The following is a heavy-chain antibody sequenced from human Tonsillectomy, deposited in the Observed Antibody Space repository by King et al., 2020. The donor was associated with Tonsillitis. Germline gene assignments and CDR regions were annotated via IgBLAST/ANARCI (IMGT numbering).Heavy chain of an antibody. CDR1: GYTFTSYY. CDR2: INPRGGRT. J-gene: IGHJ4*02. D-gene: IGHD3-10*01. Sequence: VQLVQSGAEVKKPGASVRVSCKASGYTFTSYYMHWVRQAPGQGLEWMGIINPRGGRTTYAQKFQGRVTMTRDTSTSTVYMELSSLRSEDTAVYYCARSYGSGTYYNDGNYFDYWGQGTLVTVSS. V-gene: IGHV1-46*01. CDR3: ARSYGSGTYYNDGNYFDY.